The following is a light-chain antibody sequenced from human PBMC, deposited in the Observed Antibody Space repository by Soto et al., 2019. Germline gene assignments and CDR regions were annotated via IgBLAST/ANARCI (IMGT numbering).Light chain of an antibody. CDR2: DAS. CDR1: QSVSY. J-gene: IGKJ3*01. Sequence: EMVLTRSPAALSLSPGERATLSCRASQSVSYLAWYQQKPGQAPRLLIYDASNRATGIPARFSGSGSGTDFTLTISSLEPEDFAVYYCQQRRNWLFGPGTTGDIK. CDR3: QQRRNWL. V-gene: IGKV3-11*01.